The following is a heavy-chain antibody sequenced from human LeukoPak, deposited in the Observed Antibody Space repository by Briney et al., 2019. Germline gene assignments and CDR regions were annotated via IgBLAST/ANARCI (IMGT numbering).Heavy chain of an antibody. CDR2: IYYSGST. J-gene: IGHJ6*02. CDR3: ARGPYSPTTYYYYGVDV. Sequence: SETLSLTCTVSGGSVSSGSYYWSWIRQPPGKGLEWIGYIYYSGSTNYNPSLKSRVTISVDTSKNQFSLKLSSVTAADTAVYYCARGPYSPTTYYYYGVDVWGQGTTVTVSS. D-gene: IGHD6-13*01. CDR1: GGSVSSGSYY. V-gene: IGHV4-61*01.